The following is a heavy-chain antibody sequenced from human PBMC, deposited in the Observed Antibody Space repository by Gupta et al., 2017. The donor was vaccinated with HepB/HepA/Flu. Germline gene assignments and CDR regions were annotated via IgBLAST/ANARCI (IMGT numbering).Heavy chain of an antibody. D-gene: IGHD1-1*01. J-gene: IGHJ4*02. CDR1: GYTFTEYS. CDR2: IRPRSGNT. V-gene: IGHV1-46*01. Sequence: QVQLAQSGAEVKNPGASVMVSGQTSGYTFTEYSIHCGRQAPGQRLEWKGIIRPRSGNTQYKQKFQGRVTMTRDTSTSTVYLEVSSLGSEDTAIYYCAREPNESYKFDYWGQGTLVTVSS. CDR3: AREPNESYKFDY.